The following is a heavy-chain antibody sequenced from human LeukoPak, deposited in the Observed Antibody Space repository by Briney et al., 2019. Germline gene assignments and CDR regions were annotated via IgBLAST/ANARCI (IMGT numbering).Heavy chain of an antibody. V-gene: IGHV3-74*01. CDR1: GFTFSSYW. J-gene: IGHJ4*02. D-gene: IGHD6-13*01. CDR3: ARDRVYSSSWYLDY. Sequence: GGSLRLSCVASGFTFSSYWMHWVRQDPRKGLVWVSRINGDGRNINYADSVRGRFTISRDNAKNTLYLQMNTLRVEDTAVYYCARDRVYSSSWYLDYWGQGTLVTVSS. CDR2: INGDGRNI.